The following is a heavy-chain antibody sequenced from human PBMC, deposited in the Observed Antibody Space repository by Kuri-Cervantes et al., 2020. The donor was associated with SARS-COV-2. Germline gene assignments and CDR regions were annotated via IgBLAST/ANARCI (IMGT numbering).Heavy chain of an antibody. V-gene: IGHV4-34*01. J-gene: IGHJ5*02. CDR2: VNHRGST. CDR1: GESFSGYY. Sequence: GSLRLSCAFYGESFSGYYWNWIRQSPGKGLQWIGEVNHRGSTNYNPSLKSRVTISVDTSKNQFSLKLSSVTAADTAVYYCARGLNDFWSGYYKNWFDPWGQGTLVTVSS. CDR3: ARGLNDFWSGYYKNWFDP. D-gene: IGHD3-3*01.